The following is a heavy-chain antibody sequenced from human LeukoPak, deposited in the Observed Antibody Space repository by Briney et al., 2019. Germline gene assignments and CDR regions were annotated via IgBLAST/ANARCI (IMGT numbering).Heavy chain of an antibody. CDR1: GYTFANYW. CDR3: ASSDESSGYYYFDY. Sequence: GESLKISCRRSGYTFANYWIAWVRQMPGKGLEWMGIIYPGDSHTRYSPSFQGQVSISADKSITTAYLQWSSLKASDTAKYYCASSDESSGYYYFDYWGQGTLVTVSS. CDR2: IYPGDSHT. V-gene: IGHV5-51*01. D-gene: IGHD3-22*01. J-gene: IGHJ4*02.